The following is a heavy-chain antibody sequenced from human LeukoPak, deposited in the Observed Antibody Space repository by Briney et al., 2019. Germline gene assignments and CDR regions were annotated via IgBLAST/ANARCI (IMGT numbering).Heavy chain of an antibody. CDR1: GGTFSSYA. D-gene: IGHD6-19*01. V-gene: IGHV1-69*04. CDR3: ARERSSSGWYRVYAFDI. CDR2: IIPILGIA. Sequence: GASVKVSRKASGGTFSSYAISWVRQAPGQGLEWMGRIIPILGIANYAQKFQGRVTITADKSTSTAYMELSSLRSEDTAVYYCARERSSSGWYRVYAFDIWGQGTMVTVSS. J-gene: IGHJ3*02.